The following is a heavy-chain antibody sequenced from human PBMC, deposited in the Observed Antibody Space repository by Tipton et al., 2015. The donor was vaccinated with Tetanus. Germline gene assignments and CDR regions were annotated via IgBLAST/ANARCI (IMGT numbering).Heavy chain of an antibody. D-gene: IGHD3-10*01. J-gene: IGHJ6*02. Sequence: TLSLTCAVYGGSFSGYYWSWIRQPPGKGLEWIGEINHSGSTNYNPSLKSRVTISVDTSKNQFSLKLSSVTAADTAVYYCARGPVYGSGSLSYYYGMDVWGQGTTVTVSS. CDR2: INHSGST. V-gene: IGHV4-34*01. CDR3: ARGPVYGSGSLSYYYGMDV. CDR1: GGSFSGYY.